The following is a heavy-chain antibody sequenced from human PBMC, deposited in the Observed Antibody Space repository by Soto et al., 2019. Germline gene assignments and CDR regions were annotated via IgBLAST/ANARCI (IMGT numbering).Heavy chain of an antibody. CDR3: ARIPIVVVPTASPMNWFDP. Sequence: SEPLSLTCTVSGGSMSGFYWTWIRQPAGKGLEWIGRVYSSGGTHYSPSLKSRVTISLDTSKNQFSLRLLSVTDADTAVYYCARIPIVVVPTASPMNWFDPWGQGTLVTVSS. CDR2: VYSSGGT. CDR1: GGSMSGFY. V-gene: IGHV4-4*07. J-gene: IGHJ5*02. D-gene: IGHD2-2*01.